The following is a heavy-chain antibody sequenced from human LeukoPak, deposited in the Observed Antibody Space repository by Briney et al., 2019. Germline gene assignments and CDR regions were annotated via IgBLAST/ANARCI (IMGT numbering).Heavy chain of an antibody. Sequence: PGGSLILSCAASGFTFSTYSMNWVRQAPGKGLGWVSSISSSSSYIYYADSVKGRFTISRDNAKNSLYLQLNNLRAEDTAVYYCARDPQYSGYESQLDYWGQGTLVTVSS. CDR3: ARDPQYSGYESQLDY. J-gene: IGHJ4*02. CDR1: GFTFSTYS. V-gene: IGHV3-21*01. CDR2: ISSSSSYI. D-gene: IGHD5-12*01.